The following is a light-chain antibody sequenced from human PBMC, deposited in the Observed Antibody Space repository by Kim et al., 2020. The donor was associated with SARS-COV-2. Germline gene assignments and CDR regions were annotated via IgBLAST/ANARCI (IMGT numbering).Light chain of an antibody. J-gene: IGLJ2*01. CDR1: KLGDKF. CDR2: QNR. V-gene: IGLV3-1*01. Sequence: GSPRQTASITCSGDKLGDKFASWYQQKPGQSPVLVIYQNRKRPSGIPERFSGSNSGNTATLTISGTQAMDEADYYCQAWDSSTVVFGGETQLTVL. CDR3: QAWDSSTVV.